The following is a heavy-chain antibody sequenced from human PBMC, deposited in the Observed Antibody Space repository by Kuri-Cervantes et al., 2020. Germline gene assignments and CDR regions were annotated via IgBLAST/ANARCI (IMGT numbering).Heavy chain of an antibody. J-gene: IGHJ6*02. CDR2: IYSGGST. V-gene: IGHV3-53*01. CDR1: GFTVSSNY. Sequence: GGSLRLSCAASGFTVSSNYMSWVRQAPGKGLEWVSVIYSGGSTYYADSVKGRFTISRDNPKNTLYLQMNSLRAEDTAVYYCAREGKLYYGMDVWGQGTTVTVSS. CDR3: AREGKLYYGMDV.